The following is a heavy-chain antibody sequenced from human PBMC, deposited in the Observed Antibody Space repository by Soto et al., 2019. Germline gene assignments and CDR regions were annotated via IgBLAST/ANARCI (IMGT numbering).Heavy chain of an antibody. J-gene: IGHJ4*02. V-gene: IGHV3-30*18. CDR3: AKVSDSSGYYYPGY. CDR1: GFTFSSYG. D-gene: IGHD3-22*01. Sequence: SGGSLRLSCAASGFTFSSYGMHWVRQAPGKGLEWVAVISYDGSNKYYADAVKGRFTISRDNSENTLYLQMNSLRAEDTAVYYCAKVSDSSGYYYPGYWGQGTLVTVSS. CDR2: ISYDGSNK.